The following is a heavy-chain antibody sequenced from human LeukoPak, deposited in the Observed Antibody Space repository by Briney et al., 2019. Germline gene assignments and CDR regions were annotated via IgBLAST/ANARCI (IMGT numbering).Heavy chain of an antibody. Sequence: IPSETLSLTCTVSGDSINNNNYYWGWIRQPPGEGLEWIGNIYYNGRTYYSPSLKSRGTISVDTSNNQFSLKLNSVTAADTAVYYCARITDRTIFGEIMHGFDVWGQGTPVTVSS. V-gene: IGHV4-39*01. CDR1: GDSINNNNYY. J-gene: IGHJ3*01. CDR3: ARITDRTIFGEIMHGFDV. D-gene: IGHD3-3*01. CDR2: IYYNGRT.